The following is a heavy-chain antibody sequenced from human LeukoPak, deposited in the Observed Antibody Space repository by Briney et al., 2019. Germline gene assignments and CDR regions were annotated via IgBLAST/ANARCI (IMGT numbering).Heavy chain of an antibody. V-gene: IGHV3-9*01. D-gene: IGHD3-10*01. CDR1: GFTFDDYA. J-gene: IGHJ4*02. Sequence: RSGGSLRLSCAASGFTFDDYAMHWVRQAPGKGLEWVSGISWNSGSIGYADSVKGRFTISRDNAKNSLYLQMNSLRAEDTAVYYCARDDGEDYYGSGSYRYWGQGTLVTVSS. CDR2: ISWNSGSI. CDR3: ARDDGEDYYGSGSYRY.